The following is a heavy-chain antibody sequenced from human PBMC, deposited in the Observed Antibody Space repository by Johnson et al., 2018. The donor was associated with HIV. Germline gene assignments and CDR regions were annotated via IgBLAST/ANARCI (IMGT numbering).Heavy chain of an antibody. V-gene: IGHV3-30*03. D-gene: IGHD6-25*01. J-gene: IGHJ3*02. CDR2: ISYDGSNK. Sequence: QVQLVESGGGVVQPGRSLRLSCAASGFTFSSYYMHWVRQAPGKGLEWAALISYDGSNKFHADSAKGRFTISRDNSKNTLYLQMNSLRPEDTAAYYCATIAAHGAAFDIWGRGTMVAVSS. CDR3: ATIAAHGAAFDI. CDR1: GFTFSSYY.